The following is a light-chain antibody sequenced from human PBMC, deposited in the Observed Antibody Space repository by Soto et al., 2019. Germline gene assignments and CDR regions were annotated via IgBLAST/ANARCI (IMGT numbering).Light chain of an antibody. V-gene: IGKV3-20*01. CDR3: QQFSSYPLT. J-gene: IGKJ4*01. Sequence: EFVLTQSPGTLSLSPGERATLSCRASQTVRNNYLAWYQQKPGQAPRLLIYDASSRATGIPDRFSGGGSGTDFPLTISRLEPDDFAVYYCQQFSSYPLTFGGGTKVDIK. CDR2: DAS. CDR1: QTVRNNY.